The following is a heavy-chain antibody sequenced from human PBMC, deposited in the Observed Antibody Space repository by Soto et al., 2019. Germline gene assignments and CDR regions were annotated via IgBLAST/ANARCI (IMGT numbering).Heavy chain of an antibody. V-gene: IGHV1-69*13. Sequence: ASVKVSCKASGGTFSSSAISWVRQAPGQGLEWMGGIIPIFGTANYAQKFQGRVTITADESTSTAYMELSSLRSDDTAVYYCARERLGRGYSYGSTLDYCGHRTLFTASS. CDR3: ARERLGRGYSYGSTLDY. CDR2: IIPIFGTA. CDR1: GGTFSSSA. D-gene: IGHD5-18*01. J-gene: IGHJ4*01.